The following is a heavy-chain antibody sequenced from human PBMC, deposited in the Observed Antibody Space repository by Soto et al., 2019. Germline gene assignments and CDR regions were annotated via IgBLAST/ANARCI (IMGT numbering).Heavy chain of an antibody. CDR1: GYTFTSYA. Sequence: GASVKVSCKASGYTFTSYAMHWVRQAPGQRLEWMGWINAGNGNTKYSQKFQGRVTITRDTSASTAYMELSSLRSEDTAVYYCARDRGRITMVRGVIENWFDPWGQGTLVTVSS. CDR2: INAGNGNT. J-gene: IGHJ5*02. D-gene: IGHD3-10*01. CDR3: ARDRGRITMVRGVIENWFDP. V-gene: IGHV1-3*01.